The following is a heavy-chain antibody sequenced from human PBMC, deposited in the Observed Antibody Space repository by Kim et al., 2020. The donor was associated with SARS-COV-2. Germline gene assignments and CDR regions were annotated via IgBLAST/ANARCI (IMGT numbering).Heavy chain of an antibody. CDR2: IYYSGST. D-gene: IGHD3-10*01. CDR1: GGSISSYY. V-gene: IGHV4-59*01. Sequence: SETLSLTCTVSGGSISSYYWSWIRQPPGKGLEWIGYIYYSGSTNYNPSLKSRVTISVDTSKNQFSLKLSSVTAADTAVYYCAREGKRYYGSGSYYRAERYFDLWGRGTLVTVSS. CDR3: AREGKRYYGSGSYYRAERYFDL. J-gene: IGHJ2*01.